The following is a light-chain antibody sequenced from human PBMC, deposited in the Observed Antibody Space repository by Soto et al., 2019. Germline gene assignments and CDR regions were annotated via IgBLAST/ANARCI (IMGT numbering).Light chain of an antibody. CDR3: PQYGSTPRT. Sequence: ETVLTQSPGTLSLSPGDRATLSCRASQSVSSSYLAWYQQKPGQAPRLLIYDASRRATGIPDRFSGSGSGTDFTLTISRLEPEDFAVYYCPQYGSTPRTFGQGTKV. CDR2: DAS. V-gene: IGKV3-20*01. J-gene: IGKJ1*01. CDR1: QSVSSSY.